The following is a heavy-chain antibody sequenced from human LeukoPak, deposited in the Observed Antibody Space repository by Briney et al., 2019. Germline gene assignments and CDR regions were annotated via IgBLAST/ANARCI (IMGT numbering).Heavy chain of an antibody. D-gene: IGHD6-25*01. J-gene: IGHJ6*03. CDR3: ARVSGNPYYYYYYMDV. CDR2: ISRSGSTK. CDR1: GFTFSDYN. V-gene: IGHV3-11*04. Sequence: PGGSLRLSCAASGFTFSDYNMRWIRQAPGKGLEWVSSISRSGSTKYYADSVKGRFTISRDNAKNSLYLQMNSLRAEDTAVYYCARVSGNPYYYYYYMDVWGKGTTVTVSS.